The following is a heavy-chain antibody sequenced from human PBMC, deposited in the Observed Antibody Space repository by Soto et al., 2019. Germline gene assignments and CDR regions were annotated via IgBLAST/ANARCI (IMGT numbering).Heavy chain of an antibody. CDR3: ATGQLGNYFDP. D-gene: IGHD6-13*01. V-gene: IGHV1-24*01. Sequence: ASVKVSCKVSGYALTELSMHWVRQATEKGLEWMGGFVPEHGKTVYAQKFQGRVTMTEDTSTDTAYMELISLRSDDTALYYGATGQLGNYFDPWGQGTLVTVSS. J-gene: IGHJ5*02. CDR2: FVPEHGKT. CDR1: GYALTELS.